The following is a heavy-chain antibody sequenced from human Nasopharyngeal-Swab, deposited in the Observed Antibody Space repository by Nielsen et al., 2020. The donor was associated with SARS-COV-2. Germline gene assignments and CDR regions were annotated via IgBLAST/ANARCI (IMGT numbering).Heavy chain of an antibody. J-gene: IGHJ4*02. CDR3: ARAGRYQLQTHPFDY. CDR2: ISSSGSTI. D-gene: IGHD2-2*01. V-gene: IGHV3-11*04. CDR1: GFTFSDYY. Sequence: GESLKISCAASGFTFSDYYMSWIRQAPGKGLEWVSYISSSGSTIYYADSVKGRFTISRDNAKNSLYLQMNSLRAEDTAVYYCARAGRYQLQTHPFDYWGQGTLVTVSS.